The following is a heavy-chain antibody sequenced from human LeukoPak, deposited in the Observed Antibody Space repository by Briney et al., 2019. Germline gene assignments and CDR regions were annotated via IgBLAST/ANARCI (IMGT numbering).Heavy chain of an antibody. CDR3: ARELTPGYYDSKWVLGT. D-gene: IGHD3-22*01. CDR1: GGTFSSYA. CDR2: IIPIFGTA. Sequence: SVKVSCKASGGTFSSYAISWVRQAPGQGLEWMGGIIPIFGTANYAQKFQGRVTITTDESTSTAYMELSSLRSEDTAVYYCARELTPGYYDSKWVLGTWGQGTLVTVSS. V-gene: IGHV1-69*05. J-gene: IGHJ5*02.